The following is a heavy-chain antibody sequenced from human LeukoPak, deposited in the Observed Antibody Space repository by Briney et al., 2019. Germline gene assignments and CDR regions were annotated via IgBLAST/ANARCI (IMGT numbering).Heavy chain of an antibody. Sequence: PSETLSLTCTVSGGSISSGDYYWSWIHQPPGKGLEWIGYIYYSGSTYYNPSLKSRVTISVDTSKNQFSLKLSSVTAADTAVYYCASSSRFGEFSPWGQGTLVTVSS. CDR1: GGSISSGDYY. CDR3: ASSSRFGEFSP. CDR2: IYYSGST. V-gene: IGHV4-30-4*01. J-gene: IGHJ5*02. D-gene: IGHD3-10*01.